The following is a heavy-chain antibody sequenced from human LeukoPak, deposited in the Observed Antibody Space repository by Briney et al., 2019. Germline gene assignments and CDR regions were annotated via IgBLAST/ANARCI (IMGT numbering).Heavy chain of an antibody. CDR1: GLNFSSRW. D-gene: IGHD3-3*01. Sequence: PGGSLRLSCAASGLNFSSRWMNWVRQAPGKGLEWVAVIWYDGSNKYYADSVKGRFTISRDNSKNTLYLQMNSLRAEDTAVYYCARDYDDLGVDYWGQGTLVTVSS. CDR2: IWYDGSNK. V-gene: IGHV3-33*08. J-gene: IGHJ4*02. CDR3: ARDYDDLGVDY.